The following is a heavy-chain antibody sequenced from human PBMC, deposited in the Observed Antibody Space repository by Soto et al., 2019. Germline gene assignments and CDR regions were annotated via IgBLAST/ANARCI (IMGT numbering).Heavy chain of an antibody. CDR3: ASDHSPTYYYGSGSYENFDY. Sequence: QVQLVQSGAEVKKPGASVKVSCKASGYTFTSYGISWVRQAPGQGLEWMGWISAYNGNTNYAQKLQGRVTMTTDTSTSTAYMQLRSLRSDDTAVYYCASDHSPTYYYGSGSYENFDYWGQGTLVTVSS. J-gene: IGHJ4*02. CDR2: ISAYNGNT. CDR1: GYTFTSYG. V-gene: IGHV1-18*04. D-gene: IGHD3-10*01.